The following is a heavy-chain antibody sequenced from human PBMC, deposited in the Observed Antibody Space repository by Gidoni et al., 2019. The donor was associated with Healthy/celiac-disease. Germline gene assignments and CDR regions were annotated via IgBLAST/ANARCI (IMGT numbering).Heavy chain of an antibody. V-gene: IGHV1-46*03. CDR3: ARERIVVVVAASQTNYYYGMDV. Sequence: QLQLVQSGAEGKKTGASVKVSSKASGYTFTSHYMHWVRPAPGQGLEWRGIINPSGGSTSYAQKFQGRVTMTRDTSTSTFYMELSSVRSEDTAVYYCARERIVVVVAASQTNYYYGMDVWGQGTTVTVSS. D-gene: IGHD2-15*01. CDR2: INPSGGST. CDR1: GYTFTSHY. J-gene: IGHJ6*02.